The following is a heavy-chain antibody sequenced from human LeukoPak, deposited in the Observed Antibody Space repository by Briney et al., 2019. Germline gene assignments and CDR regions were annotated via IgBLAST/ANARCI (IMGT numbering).Heavy chain of an antibody. CDR1: GGSISSYY. CDR3: ARVNPVDNWFDP. J-gene: IGHJ5*02. V-gene: IGHV4-59*01. D-gene: IGHD2-2*01. CDR2: IYYSGST. Sequence: SETLSLTCTVSGGSISSYYWSWIRQPPGKGLEWIGYIYYSGSTNYNPSLKSRVTISVDTSKNQFSLKLSSVTAADTAVYYCARVNPVDNWFDPWGQGTLVTVSS.